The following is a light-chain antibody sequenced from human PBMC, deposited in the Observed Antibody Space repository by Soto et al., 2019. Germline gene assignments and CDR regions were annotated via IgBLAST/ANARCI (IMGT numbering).Light chain of an antibody. CDR2: DTS. CDR3: QQYKTYPLP. CDR1: QDISSW. V-gene: IGKV1D-16*01. J-gene: IGKJ4*01. Sequence: DIQMTQSPSSLSASVGDRVTITCRASQDISSWLAWFQQKSGKAPKSLIYDTSSLQSGVPSRFSGSGSGTDFTLTISSLQPEDFATYYCQQYKTYPLPFGGGAKVAIK.